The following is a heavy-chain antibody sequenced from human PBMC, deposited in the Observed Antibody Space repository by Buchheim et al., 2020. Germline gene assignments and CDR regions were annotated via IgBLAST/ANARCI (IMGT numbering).Heavy chain of an antibody. CDR2: IYYSGST. Sequence: QVQLQESGPGLVKPSETLSLTCTVSGGSISSYYWSWIRQPPGKGLEWIGYIYYSGSTNYNPSLKSRVTISVDTSKNQFSLKLSSVTAADTAVYYCAREEVATTANWFDPWGQGTL. CDR3: AREEVATTANWFDP. CDR1: GGSISSYY. J-gene: IGHJ5*02. V-gene: IGHV4-59*01. D-gene: IGHD5-12*01.